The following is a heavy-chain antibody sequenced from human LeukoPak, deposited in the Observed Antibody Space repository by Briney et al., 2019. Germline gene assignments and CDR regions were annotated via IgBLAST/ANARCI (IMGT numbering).Heavy chain of an antibody. D-gene: IGHD1-26*01. CDR3: ARTRWYSGSYYYYGMDV. CDR2: IYSGGST. Sequence: GGSLRLYCAASGFTVSSNYMSWVCQAPGKGLEWVSVIYSGGSTYYADSVKGRFTISRDNSKNTLYLQMNSLRAEDTAVYYCARTRWYSGSYYYYGMDVWGQGTTVTVSS. V-gene: IGHV3-66*01. CDR1: GFTVSSNY. J-gene: IGHJ6*02.